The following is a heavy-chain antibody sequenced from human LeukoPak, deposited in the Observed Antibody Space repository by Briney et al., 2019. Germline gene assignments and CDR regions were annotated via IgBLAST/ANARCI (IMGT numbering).Heavy chain of an antibody. CDR3: ARDRIAARPYYFDY. V-gene: IGHV3-7*01. D-gene: IGHD6-6*01. CDR2: IKQDGSEK. CDR1: GFTFSSYW. Sequence: GGSLRLSCAASGFTFSSYWMSWVRQAPGKGLEWVANIKQDGSEKYYGDSVKGRFTISRDNAKNSLYLQMNSLRAEDTAVYYCARDRIAARPYYFDYWGQGTLVTVSS. J-gene: IGHJ4*02.